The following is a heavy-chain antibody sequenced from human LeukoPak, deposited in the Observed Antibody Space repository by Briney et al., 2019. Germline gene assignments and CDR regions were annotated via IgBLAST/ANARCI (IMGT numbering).Heavy chain of an antibody. J-gene: IGHJ4*02. V-gene: IGHV3-7*01. CDR1: GFTISSYW. CDR2: IKQDGSEK. CDR3: ARDAGYCGGGSCFDY. Sequence: GGSLRLSCAASGFTISSYWMSWVRQAPGKVLEWVANIKQDGSEKYYVDSVKGRFTISRDNAKTSLYLQMNSLRAEDTAVYYCARDAGYCGGGSCFDYWGQGTLVTVSS. D-gene: IGHD2-15*01.